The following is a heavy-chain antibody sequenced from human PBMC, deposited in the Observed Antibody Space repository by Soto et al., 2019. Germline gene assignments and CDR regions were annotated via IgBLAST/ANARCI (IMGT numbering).Heavy chain of an antibody. J-gene: IGHJ6*02. V-gene: IGHV4-30-4*02. CDR2: IYYSGNT. Sequence: SDTLALTRSVSGGSISSGYYYWSWIRQPPGKGLEWIGNIYYSGNTYYNPSLKSRLIISXXXSXXXFXPXXGSXTAADTAVYYCASSSLYGMDVWGQGTTVT. CDR1: GGSISSGYYY. CDR3: ASSSLYGMDV.